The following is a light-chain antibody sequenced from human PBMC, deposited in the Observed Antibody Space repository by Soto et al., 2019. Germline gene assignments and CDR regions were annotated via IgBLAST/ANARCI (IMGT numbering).Light chain of an antibody. CDR3: RPYTTSHTRQLV. Sequence: QSVLTQPGAGSGSPGRSITISCTGTSSDVGGYNYVSWYQQHPGKAPKFMIYDVSNRPSGVSNRFSGSKSGNTASLTISGLQPEDQADYSCRPYTTSHTRQLVFGPGPNVTAL. J-gene: IGLJ1*01. CDR2: DVS. CDR1: SSDVGGYNY. V-gene: IGLV2-14*01.